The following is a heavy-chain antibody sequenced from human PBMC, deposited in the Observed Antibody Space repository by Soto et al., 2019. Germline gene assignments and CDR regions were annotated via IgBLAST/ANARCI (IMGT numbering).Heavy chain of an antibody. J-gene: IGHJ4*02. CDR2: IQYHGINK. CDR3: ARGLDYDSSGYYLDF. Sequence: QVQLVESGGGVVQPGRSLRLSCAASGFTFSTYGMHWVRQAPGKGLEWVAFIQYHGINKDYADSVKGRFTISRDNSRNTLYLQMNSLRAEDMAVYYCARGLDYDSSGYYLDFWGQGALVTVSS. V-gene: IGHV3-33*05. D-gene: IGHD3-22*01. CDR1: GFTFSTYG.